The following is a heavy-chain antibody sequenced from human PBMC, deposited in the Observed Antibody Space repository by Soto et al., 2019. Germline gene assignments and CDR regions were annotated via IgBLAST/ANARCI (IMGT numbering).Heavy chain of an antibody. Sequence: SETLSLTCAVYGGSFSGYYWSWIRQPPGKGLEWIGEINHSGSTNYNPSLKSRVTISVDTSKNQFSLKLSSVTAADTAVYYCARSWARLTGTTLLDIWGQGTMVTVSS. V-gene: IGHV4-34*01. CDR1: GGSFSGYY. J-gene: IGHJ3*02. CDR3: ARSWARLTGTTLLDI. CDR2: INHSGST. D-gene: IGHD1-20*01.